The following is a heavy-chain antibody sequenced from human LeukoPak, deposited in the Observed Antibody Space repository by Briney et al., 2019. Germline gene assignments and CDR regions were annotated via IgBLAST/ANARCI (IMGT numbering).Heavy chain of an antibody. CDR2: INHSGST. Sequence: PSETLSLTCAVYGGSFSGYYWNWIRQPPGKGLEWIGEINHSGSTNYNPSLKSRVTISVDTSKNQFSLKLSSVTAADTAVYYCAGHLRWWDYWGQGTLVTVSS. CDR3: AGHLRWWDY. D-gene: IGHD4-23*01. V-gene: IGHV4-34*01. J-gene: IGHJ4*02. CDR1: GGSFSGYY.